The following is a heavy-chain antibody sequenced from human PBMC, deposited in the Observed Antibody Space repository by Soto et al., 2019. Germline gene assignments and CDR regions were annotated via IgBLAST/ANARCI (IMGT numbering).Heavy chain of an antibody. V-gene: IGHV1-8*01. CDR2: MNAKSGDT. Sequence: QAHLEQSGAELKRPGASVKVSCKASGYTFSDFDINWLRQASGQGPEWMGWMNAKSGDTFFAQRFQGKFNMTWDTSLRTAYMEVGSLTSDDTAIYYCERGNPFNYAGFDVWGHGTTVAVSS. D-gene: IGHD3-16*01. J-gene: IGHJ6*01. CDR1: GYTFSDFD. CDR3: ERGNPFNYAGFDV.